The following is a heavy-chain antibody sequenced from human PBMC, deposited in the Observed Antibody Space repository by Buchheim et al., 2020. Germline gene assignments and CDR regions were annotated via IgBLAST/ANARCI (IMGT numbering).Heavy chain of an antibody. Sequence: QVQLEESGPGLVKPSGTLSLTCAVSGADISRGNWWSWVRQPPGRGLEWIGEIYHGGTTNYNPSLQSRVTISLDQSTNQFSLNLRSVTAADTAVYFCARVTDILNGYYVDYWGQGT. CDR2: IYHGGTT. D-gene: IGHD3-9*01. CDR3: ARVTDILNGYYVDY. J-gene: IGHJ4*02. V-gene: IGHV4-4*02. CDR1: GADISRGNW.